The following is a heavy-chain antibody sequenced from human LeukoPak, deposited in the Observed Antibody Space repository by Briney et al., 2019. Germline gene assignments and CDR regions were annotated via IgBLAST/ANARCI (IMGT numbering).Heavy chain of an antibody. CDR3: ARYISTGWSIKYFFDF. CDR1: GFTFSSYA. Sequence: PGGSLRLSCAASGFTFSSYAMHWVRQAPGKGLEWVAIISYDGSTEDYADSVKGRFSISRDNFKNTLFLQMNGLRDEDTAVYYCARYISTGWSIKYFFDFWGQGTLVTVSS. V-gene: IGHV3-30*04. D-gene: IGHD6-19*01. CDR2: ISYDGSTE. J-gene: IGHJ4*02.